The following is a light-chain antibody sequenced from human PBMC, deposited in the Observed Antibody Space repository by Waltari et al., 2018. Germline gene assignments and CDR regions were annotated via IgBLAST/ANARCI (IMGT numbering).Light chain of an antibody. CDR1: SSHLESNT. J-gene: IGLJ2*01. Sequence: QSVLTQAPPASGTPGRRVTISSSGSSSHLESNTANWYQQLPGTAPKLLIYSNNQRPSGVPDRFSGSKSGTSASLAISGLQSEDEAEYSCAVWDDSLSGVVFGGGTKLTVL. CDR2: SNN. CDR3: AVWDDSLSGVV. V-gene: IGLV1-44*01.